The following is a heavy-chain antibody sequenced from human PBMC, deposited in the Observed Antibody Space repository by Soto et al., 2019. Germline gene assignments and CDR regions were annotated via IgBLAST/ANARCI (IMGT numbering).Heavy chain of an antibody. CDR3: AYSGIGYQTLQFFNY. Sequence: ESGPTLVNPTQTLTLTCTFSGFSLSTSGVGVGWIRQPPGKALEWLALIYWDDDKRYSPSLKSRLTITKDTSKHQVVLTMTNTDPVDTATYYSAYSGIGYQTLQFFNYWGPGTLVTVSS. V-gene: IGHV2-5*02. CDR1: GFSLSTSGVG. J-gene: IGHJ4*02. D-gene: IGHD5-12*01. CDR2: IYWDDDK.